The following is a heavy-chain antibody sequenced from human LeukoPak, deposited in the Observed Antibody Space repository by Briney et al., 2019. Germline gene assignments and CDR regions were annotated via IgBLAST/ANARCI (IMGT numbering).Heavy chain of an antibody. D-gene: IGHD3-22*01. Sequence: SGPTLVKPTQTLTLTCTFSDFSLSTSGVNVGWIRQPPGKALEWLALIYWDDDKRYSPSLKSRLTITKDTSKNQVVLSLTNMDPVDTATYYCVYRRSSGGYFDFWGQGTLGTVSS. J-gene: IGHJ4*02. CDR2: IYWDDDK. CDR1: DFSLSTSGVN. V-gene: IGHV2-5*02. CDR3: VYRRSSGGYFDF.